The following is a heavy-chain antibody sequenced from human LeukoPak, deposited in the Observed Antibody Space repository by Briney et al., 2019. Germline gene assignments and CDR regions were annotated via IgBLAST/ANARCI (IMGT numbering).Heavy chain of an antibody. CDR1: GFSFSSHW. CDR3: ARDRGYSTFDY. D-gene: IGHD3-22*01. J-gene: IGHJ4*02. Sequence: GGSLRLSCAASGFSFSSHWMSWVRQAPGKGLEWVANINQDGSEKNYVDSVKGRFTISRDNAKNSLYLQMNSLRAEDTAVYYCARDRGYSTFDYWGQGTLVTVSS. CDR2: INQDGSEK. V-gene: IGHV3-7*01.